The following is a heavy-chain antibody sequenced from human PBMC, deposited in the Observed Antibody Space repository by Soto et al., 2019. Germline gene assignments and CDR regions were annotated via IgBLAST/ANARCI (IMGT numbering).Heavy chain of an antibody. V-gene: IGHV1-46*01. D-gene: IGHD7-27*01. Sequence: VEVSGKGSGYAFTGYYMHWVRQAPGQGLEWMAIINPNGGSTNCAQEFQGRITLTRDTSTSTVYMDLSSLTSEDTAVYYCARLFYAGDNWGKDTLFILSS. CDR1: GYAFTGYY. CDR3: ARLFYAGDN. J-gene: IGHJ1*01. CDR2: INPNGGST.